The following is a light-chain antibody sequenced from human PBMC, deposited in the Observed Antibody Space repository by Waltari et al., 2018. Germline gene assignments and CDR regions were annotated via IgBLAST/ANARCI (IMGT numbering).Light chain of an antibody. J-gene: IGKJ2*01. Sequence: EAMMTQSPATLSVSPGDRATLSCRASQSVSNNVAWLQQKPGQAPRLLNYDASTRATGVPARFSGSGSGTEFTLTISSLQTEDFAVYYCQQYNNWPLYTFGQGTKLEIK. V-gene: IGKV3-15*01. CDR2: DAS. CDR1: QSVSNN. CDR3: QQYNNWPLYT.